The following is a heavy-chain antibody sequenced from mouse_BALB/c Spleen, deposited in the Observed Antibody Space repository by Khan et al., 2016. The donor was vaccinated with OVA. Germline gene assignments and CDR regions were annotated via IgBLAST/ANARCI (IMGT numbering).Heavy chain of an antibody. CDR1: GFTFNSYG. CDR2: ISGDSNTV. V-gene: IGHV5-17*02. D-gene: IGHD1-1*01. J-gene: IGHJ2*01. CDR3: ATSDIYGYYFDY. Sequence: EVELVESGGGLVQPGGSRKLSCAASGFTFNSYGMHWVRQTPEKGLEWVAYISGDSNTVYYTDTVKGRFTISRDNPKNTLFLQMTSLRSEVTAIYYCATSDIYGYYFDYWGPGTTLTVS.